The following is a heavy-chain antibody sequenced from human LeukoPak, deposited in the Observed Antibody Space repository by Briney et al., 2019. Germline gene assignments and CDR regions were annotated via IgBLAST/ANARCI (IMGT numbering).Heavy chain of an antibody. CDR2: IKQDGSEK. V-gene: IGHV3-7*03. D-gene: IGHD3-3*01. Sequence: GGSLRLSCAAFGITFSNVWMSWVRQAPGKGLEWVANIKQDGSEKYYVDSVKGRFTISRDNAKNSLYLQMNSLRAEDTAVYYCARWRQRAFDIWGQGTMVTVSS. J-gene: IGHJ3*02. CDR1: GITFSNVW. CDR3: ARWRQRAFDI.